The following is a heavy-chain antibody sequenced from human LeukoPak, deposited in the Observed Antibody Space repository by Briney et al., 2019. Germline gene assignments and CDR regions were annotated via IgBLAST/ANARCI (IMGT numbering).Heavy chain of an antibody. J-gene: IGHJ6*02. CDR2: IYYSGST. CDR3: ARHDSIVDYYYGMDV. Sequence: PSETLSLTCTVSGGSISSGGYYWSWIRQPPGKGLEWIGYIYYSGSTNYNPSLKSRVTISVDTSKNQFSLKLSSVTAADTAVYYCARHDSIVDYYYGMDVWGQGTTVTVSS. V-gene: IGHV4-61*08. CDR1: GGSISSGGYY. D-gene: IGHD3-22*01.